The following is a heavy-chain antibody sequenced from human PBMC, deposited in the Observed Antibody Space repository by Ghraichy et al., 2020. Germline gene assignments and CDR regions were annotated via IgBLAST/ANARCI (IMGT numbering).Heavy chain of an antibody. CDR1: GFSFRSYY. CDR3: AKDLGDQGATDH. D-gene: IGHD1-26*01. V-gene: IGHV3-30*18. Sequence: GVSLRLSCVAAGFSFRSYYMHWVRQAPGRGPEWVALISHDGVNKYYADSVKGRFTISRDNSMNTVYLNFDSLRPEDTAVYYCAKDLGDQGATDHWGQGTLVTVSS. J-gene: IGHJ5*02. CDR2: ISHDGVNK.